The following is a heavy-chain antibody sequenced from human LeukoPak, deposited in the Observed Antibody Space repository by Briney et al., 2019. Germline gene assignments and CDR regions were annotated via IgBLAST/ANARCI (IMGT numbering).Heavy chain of an antibody. CDR1: GGSISSYY. CDR2: IYSTGST. J-gene: IGHJ4*02. V-gene: IGHV4-4*07. CDR3: ARQIASAGTAGFDF. D-gene: IGHD6-13*01. Sequence: SGTLSLTCTVSGGSISSYYWSWIRQPAGKGLEWIGRIYSTGSTNHNPSLKSRVTMSVDTSKNQFSLRLRSVTAADTAVYYCARQIASAGTAGFDFWGQGALVTVSS.